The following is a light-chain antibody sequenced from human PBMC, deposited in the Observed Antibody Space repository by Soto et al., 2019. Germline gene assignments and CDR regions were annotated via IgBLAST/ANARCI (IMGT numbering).Light chain of an antibody. CDR2: AAS. CDR3: LQDYNYPRT. Sequence: AIQMTQSPSSLSASVGDRVTITCRASQGIRNDLGWYQQKPGKAPKLLIYAASSLQSGVPSGFSGSGSGTDFTLTISSLQPEDFATYYCLQDYNYPRTFGQRTKVDIK. V-gene: IGKV1-6*01. J-gene: IGKJ1*01. CDR1: QGIRND.